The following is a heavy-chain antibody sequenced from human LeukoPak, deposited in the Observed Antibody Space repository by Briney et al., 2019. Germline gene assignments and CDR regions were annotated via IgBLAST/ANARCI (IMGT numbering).Heavy chain of an antibody. CDR1: GFTFSSYW. J-gene: IGHJ4*02. V-gene: IGHV3-7*03. CDR3: AKQLGYCSDGSCYFPY. Sequence: PGGSLRLSCAASGFTFSSYWMTWVRQAPGKGLEWVANIKEDGGEKYYVDSVKGRFTISRDNAKNSLYLQMNSLRAEDTAVYYCAKQLGYCSDGSCYFPYWGQGTLVTVSS. D-gene: IGHD2-15*01. CDR2: IKEDGGEK.